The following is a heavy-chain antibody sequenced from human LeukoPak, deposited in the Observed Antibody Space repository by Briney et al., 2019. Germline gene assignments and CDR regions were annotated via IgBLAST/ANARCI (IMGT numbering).Heavy chain of an antibody. V-gene: IGHV1-69*06. CDR3: ARMPTLVYYYDSSGYS. CDR1: GGTFSSYA. CDR2: IIPIFGTA. Sequence: GASVKVSCKASGGTFSSYAISWVRQAPGQGLEWMGGIIPIFGTANYAQKFQGRVTITADKSTSTAYMELSSLRSEDTAVYYCARMPTLVYYYDSSGYSWGQGTLVTVSS. J-gene: IGHJ5*02. D-gene: IGHD3-22*01.